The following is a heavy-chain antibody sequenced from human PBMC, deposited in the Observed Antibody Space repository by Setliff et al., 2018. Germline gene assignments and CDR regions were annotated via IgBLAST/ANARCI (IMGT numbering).Heavy chain of an antibody. CDR1: GYTFRSYG. J-gene: IGHJ5*02. CDR3: AKDRVEVVVAAPQARFDP. V-gene: IGHV1-18*01. D-gene: IGHD2-15*01. Sequence: GASVKVSCKTSGYTFRSYGVSWARQAPGQGLEWMGWISAYSGDTIYAQNYQGRVTMTTDTSTSTAYMELRSLRSDDTAVYYCAKDRVEVVVAAPQARFDPWGQGTLVTVSS. CDR2: ISAYSGDT.